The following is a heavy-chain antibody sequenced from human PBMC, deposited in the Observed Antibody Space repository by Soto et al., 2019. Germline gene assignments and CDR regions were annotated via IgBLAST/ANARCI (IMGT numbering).Heavy chain of an antibody. CDR2: MNPNSGNT. D-gene: IGHD4-17*01. CDR1: GYTFTSYD. CDR3: ARRTGDSGRLDY. V-gene: IGHV1-8*01. Sequence: QVQLVQSGAEVKKPGASVKVSCKASGYTFTSYDINWVRQATGQGLEWMGWMNPNSGNTDYAQKFRGRVTMTRDTSIRTAYMEMSGLTSEDTAVYYCARRTGDSGRLDYWGLGTLVTVSS. J-gene: IGHJ4*02.